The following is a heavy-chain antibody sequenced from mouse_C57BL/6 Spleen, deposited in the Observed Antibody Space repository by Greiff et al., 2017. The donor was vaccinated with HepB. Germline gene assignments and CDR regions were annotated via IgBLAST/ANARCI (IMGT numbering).Heavy chain of an antibody. V-gene: IGHV1-61*01. CDR3: ARTSYYSNYVEAY. CDR1: GYTFTSYW. D-gene: IGHD2-5*01. CDR2: IYPSDSET. Sequence: VQLQQPGAELVRPGSSVKLSCKASGYTFTSYWMDWVKQRPGQGLEWIGNIYPSDSETHYNQKFKDKATLTVDKSSSTAYMQLSSLTSEDSAVYYCARTSYYSNYVEAYWGQGTLVTVSA. J-gene: IGHJ3*01.